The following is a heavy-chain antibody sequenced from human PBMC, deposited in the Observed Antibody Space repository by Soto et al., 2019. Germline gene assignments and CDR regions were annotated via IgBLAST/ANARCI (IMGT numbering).Heavy chain of an antibody. CDR1: GFTFSSYS. J-gene: IGHJ6*02. D-gene: IGHD3-22*01. CDR2: ISSSSSTI. CDR3: ASSEDSSGYYDDYGMDV. Sequence: LRLSCAASGFTFSSYSMNWVRQAPGKGLEWVSYISSSSSTIYYADSVKGRFTVSRDNAKNSLYLQMNSLRDEDTAVYYCASSEDSSGYYDDYGMDVWGQGTTVTVSS. V-gene: IGHV3-48*02.